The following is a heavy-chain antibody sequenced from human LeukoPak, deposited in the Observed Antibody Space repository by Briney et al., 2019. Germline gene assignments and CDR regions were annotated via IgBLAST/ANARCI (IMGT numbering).Heavy chain of an antibody. V-gene: IGHV4-31*03. D-gene: IGHD3-10*01. J-gene: IGHJ4*02. Sequence: SETLSLTCTVSGGSISSGGYYWSWIRQHPGKGLEWIGYIYYSGSTYYNPSLKSRVTISVDTSKNQFSLKLSSVTAADTAVYYCARVNDYYGSPFDYWGQGTLVTVSS. CDR3: ARVNDYYGSPFDY. CDR2: IYYSGST. CDR1: GGSISSGGYY.